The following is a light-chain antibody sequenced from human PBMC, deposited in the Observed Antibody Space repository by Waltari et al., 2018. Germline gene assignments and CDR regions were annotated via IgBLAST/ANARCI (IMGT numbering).Light chain of an antibody. J-gene: IGKJ1*01. Sequence: DIQMTQSPSTLSASVGDRVTITCRASQSISTWLAWYQQKPGKAPKLVIYKASSLESGVPSRCSGSGSGTEFTLTISSLQPDDFATYYCQQYNSYSRTFGQGTKVEI. CDR1: QSISTW. V-gene: IGKV1-5*03. CDR3: QQYNSYSRT. CDR2: KAS.